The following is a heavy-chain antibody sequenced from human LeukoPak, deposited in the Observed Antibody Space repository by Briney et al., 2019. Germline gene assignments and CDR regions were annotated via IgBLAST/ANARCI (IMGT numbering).Heavy chain of an antibody. V-gene: IGHV1-69*05. Sequence: SVRVSGKASGGTFSSYAISWVRQAPGQGLEWMGGIIPIFGTANYAQKFQGRVTITTDESTSTAYMELSSLRSEDTAVYYCARGRWLQPWGYFDYWGQGTLVTVSS. CDR3: ARGRWLQPWGYFDY. D-gene: IGHD5-24*01. CDR1: GGTFSSYA. J-gene: IGHJ4*02. CDR2: IIPIFGTA.